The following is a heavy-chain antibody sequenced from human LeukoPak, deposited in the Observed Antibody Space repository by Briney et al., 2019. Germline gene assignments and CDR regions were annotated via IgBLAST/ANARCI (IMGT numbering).Heavy chain of an antibody. CDR3: ARALSSSWFEIINWFDP. V-gene: IGHV3-7*01. CDR1: GFSFSSYW. Sequence: QPGGSLRLSCTASGFSFSSYWMSWVRQAPGKGLEWVANIKQDGGEKYYVDSVKGRFTISRDNAKNSLYLQMNSLRAEDTAVYYCARALSSSWFEIINWFDPWGQGTLVTVSS. J-gene: IGHJ5*02. D-gene: IGHD6-13*01. CDR2: IKQDGGEK.